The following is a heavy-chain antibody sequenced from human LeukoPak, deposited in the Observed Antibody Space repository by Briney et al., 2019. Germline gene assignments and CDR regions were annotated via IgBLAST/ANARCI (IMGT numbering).Heavy chain of an antibody. Sequence: PGGSLRLSCAASGFTFSHVAMHWVRQSPGKGPEWVAVISYDGKNANYADSVEGRFTVSRDNSKNTLYLQLNSLRAEDTAIYYYAREYCTTANCYRLDSWGQGTLVTVSS. V-gene: IGHV3-30*04. CDR1: GFTFSHVA. CDR2: ISYDGKNA. CDR3: AREYCTTANCYRLDS. D-gene: IGHD2-2*02. J-gene: IGHJ4*02.